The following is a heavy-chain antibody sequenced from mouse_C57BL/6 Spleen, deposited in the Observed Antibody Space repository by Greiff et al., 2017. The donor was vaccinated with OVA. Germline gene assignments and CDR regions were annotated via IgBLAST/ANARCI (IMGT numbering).Heavy chain of an antibody. CDR3: ARRAIVNYYAMDY. J-gene: IGHJ4*01. V-gene: IGHV5-17*01. CDR1: GFTFSDYG. Sequence: EVKLMESGGGLVKPGGSLKLSCAASGFTFSDYGMHWVRQAPEKGLEWVAYISSGSSTIYYADTVKGRFTISIDNAKNTLFLQMTSLRSEDTAMYYCARRAIVNYYAMDYWGQGTSVTVSS. CDR2: ISSGSSTI. D-gene: IGHD2-12*01.